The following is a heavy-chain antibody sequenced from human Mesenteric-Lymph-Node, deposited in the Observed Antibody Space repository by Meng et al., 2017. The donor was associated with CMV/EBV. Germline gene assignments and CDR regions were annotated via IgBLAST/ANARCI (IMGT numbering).Heavy chain of an antibody. J-gene: IGHJ3*02. CDR2: ISSSSSYI. V-gene: IGHV3-21*01. Sequence: GGSLRLSCAASRFTFGSYSMNWVRQAPGKGLEWVSSISSSSSYIYYADSVKGRFTISRDNAENSLYLQINSLRAEDTAVYYCARAPYCSSTSCYFSGAFDIWGQGTMVTVSS. D-gene: IGHD2-2*01. CDR3: ARAPYCSSTSCYFSGAFDI. CDR1: RFTFGSYS.